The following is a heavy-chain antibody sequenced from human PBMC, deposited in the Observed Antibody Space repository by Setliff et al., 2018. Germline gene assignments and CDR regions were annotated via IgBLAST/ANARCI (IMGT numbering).Heavy chain of an antibody. CDR2: IYTSGST. J-gene: IGHJ3*02. Sequence: PSETLSLTCTVSGGSIGSYYWTWIRQPAGRGLEWIGRIYTSGSTNYNPSLKSRVTMSVDTSKNQFSLKLSSVTAADTAVYYCARKGISALSGAFDMWGQGTMVTVSS. CDR1: GGSIGSYY. D-gene: IGHD1-26*01. CDR3: ARKGISALSGAFDM. V-gene: IGHV4-4*07.